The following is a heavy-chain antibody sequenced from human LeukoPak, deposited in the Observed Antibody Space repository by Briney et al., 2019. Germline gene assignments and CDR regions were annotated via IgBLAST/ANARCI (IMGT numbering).Heavy chain of an antibody. CDR3: TRLQFFDYLSWERTYYTYMDA. J-gene: IGHJ6*03. Sequence: PGGSLRLSCTASGFTFGDYGFIWVRQAPGKGLEWVGSIRDEAYGGTTEYAASVEGRFTVSRDDSKSTAYLQMNSLKTEDTAVYFCTRLQFFDYLSWERTYYTYMDAWGKGTTVTVS. CDR1: GFTFGDYG. V-gene: IGHV3-49*04. CDR2: IRDEAYGGTT. D-gene: IGHD3-3*01.